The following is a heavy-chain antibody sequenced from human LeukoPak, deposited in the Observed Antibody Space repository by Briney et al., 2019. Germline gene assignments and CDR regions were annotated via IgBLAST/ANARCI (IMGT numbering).Heavy chain of an antibody. J-gene: IGHJ4*02. V-gene: IGHV4-34*01. CDR2: INHSGST. CDR3: ARGPNSSGWHVVSWYFDY. CDR1: GGSFSGYY. D-gene: IGHD6-19*01. Sequence: TSETLSLTCAVYGGSFSGYYWSWIRQPPGKGLEWIGEINHSGSTNYNPSLKSRVTISVDTSKNQFSLKLSSVTAADTAVYYCARGPNSSGWHVVSWYFDYWGQGTLVTVSS.